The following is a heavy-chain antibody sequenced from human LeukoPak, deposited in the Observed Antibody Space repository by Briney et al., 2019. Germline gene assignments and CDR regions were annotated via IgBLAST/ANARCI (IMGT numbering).Heavy chain of an antibody. D-gene: IGHD6-19*01. J-gene: IGHJ2*01. CDR3: ARGIAVAGTPHWYFDL. Sequence: GSLRLSCAASGFTFSDYYMSWIRQPPGKGLEWIGEINHSGSTNYNPSLKSRVTISVDTSKNQFSLKLSSVTAADTAVYYCARGIAVAGTPHWYFDLWGHGTLVTVSS. CDR1: GFTFSDYY. V-gene: IGHV4-34*01. CDR2: INHSGST.